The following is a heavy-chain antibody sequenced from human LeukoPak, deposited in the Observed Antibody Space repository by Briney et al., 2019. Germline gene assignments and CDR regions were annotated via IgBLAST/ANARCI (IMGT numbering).Heavy chain of an antibody. V-gene: IGHV1-2*02. CDR2: INPNSGGT. Sequence: GASVKVSCHASGYTFTGYYMHWVRQAPGQGPEWMGWINPNSGGTNYAQKFQGRVNMTRDMSISTAYMELSRLRSDDTAVYYCARVPSLRFLECPPFDPWGQGTLETVSS. CDR3: ARVPSLRFLECPPFDP. J-gene: IGHJ5*02. D-gene: IGHD3-3*01. CDR1: GYTFTGYY.